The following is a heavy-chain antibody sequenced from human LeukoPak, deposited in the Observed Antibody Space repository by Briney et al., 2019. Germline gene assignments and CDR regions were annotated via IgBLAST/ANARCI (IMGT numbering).Heavy chain of an antibody. D-gene: IGHD2-15*01. CDR2: IYYSGST. Sequence: SETLSLTCTVSGGSISSGGYYWSWIRQHPGKGLEWIGYIYYSGSTYYNPSLKSRVTISVDTSKNQFSLKLSSVTAADTAVYYCARDSGYCSGAICYPNWFDPWGQGTLVTVSS. V-gene: IGHV4-31*03. CDR1: GGSISSGGYY. J-gene: IGHJ5*02. CDR3: ARDSGYCSGAICYPNWFDP.